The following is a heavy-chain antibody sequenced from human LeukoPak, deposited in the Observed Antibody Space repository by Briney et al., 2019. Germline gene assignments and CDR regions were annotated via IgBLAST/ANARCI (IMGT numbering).Heavy chain of an antibody. J-gene: IGHJ4*02. CDR2: IYSGGST. CDR1: GFTFSSYS. D-gene: IGHD7-27*01. Sequence: GGSLRLSCAASGFTFSSYSMNWVRQAPGKGLEWVSVIYSGGSTYYADSVKGRFTISRDNSKNTLYLQMNSLRAEDTAVYYCARGLNSGGDYWGQGTLVTVSS. V-gene: IGHV3-53*01. CDR3: ARGLNSGGDY.